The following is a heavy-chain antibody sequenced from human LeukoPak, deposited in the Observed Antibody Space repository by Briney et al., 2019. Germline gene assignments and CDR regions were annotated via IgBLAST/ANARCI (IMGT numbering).Heavy chain of an antibody. CDR1: GFTFSDYA. Sequence: GGSLRLSCAASGFTFSDYAMSWVRQAPGKGLEWVSAISSGGDTYYAESVKGRFTISRDNSKNTLSLQMSSLRAEDTPVYYCTKRGCSSTTCYSNCWGQGTLVTVAS. V-gene: IGHV3-23*01. D-gene: IGHD2-2*01. CDR3: TKRGCSSTTCYSNC. CDR2: ISSGGDT. J-gene: IGHJ4*02.